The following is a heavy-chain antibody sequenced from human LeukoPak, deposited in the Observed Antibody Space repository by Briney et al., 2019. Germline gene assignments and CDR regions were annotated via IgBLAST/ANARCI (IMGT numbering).Heavy chain of an antibody. Sequence: GGSLRLSCAASGFTFSSYAMHWVRQAPGKGLEWVAVISYDGSNKYYADSVKGRFTISRDNSKNTLYLQMNSLRAEDTAVYYRAKDGASASGSYLAFDYWGQGTLVTVSS. CDR3: AKDGASASGSYLAFDY. D-gene: IGHD1-26*01. V-gene: IGHV3-30*04. CDR1: GFTFSSYA. J-gene: IGHJ4*02. CDR2: ISYDGSNK.